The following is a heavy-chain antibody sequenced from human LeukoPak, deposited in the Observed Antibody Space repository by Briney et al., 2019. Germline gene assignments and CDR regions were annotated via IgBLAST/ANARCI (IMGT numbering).Heavy chain of an antibody. V-gene: IGHV5-51*01. J-gene: IGHJ4*02. CDR2: IYPGDSDT. D-gene: IGHD6-13*01. CDR3: ARPSSSWYEHFDN. Sequence: GESLKISCKGSGYSFTSYWIGWVRQMPGKGLEWMGIIYPGDSDTRYSPSFQGQVTISADKSISTAYLQWSSLKASDTAMYYCARPSSSWYEHFDNWGQGTLVTVSS. CDR1: GYSFTSYW.